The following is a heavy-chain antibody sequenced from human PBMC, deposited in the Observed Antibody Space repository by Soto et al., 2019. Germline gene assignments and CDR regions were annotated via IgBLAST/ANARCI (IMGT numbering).Heavy chain of an antibody. CDR2: FYYSGST. J-gene: IGHJ4*02. D-gene: IGHD2-21*02. CDR1: GDSISSSYW. V-gene: IGHV4-31*11. Sequence: SETLSLTCGVSGDSISSSYWWTWVRQPPGKGLEWIGYFYYSGSTYYNPSLKSRVTISVDTSKNQFSLKLISVTAADTAVYYCARGLLAYCGGDCALFDSWGQGIMVT. CDR3: ARGLLAYCGGDCALFDS.